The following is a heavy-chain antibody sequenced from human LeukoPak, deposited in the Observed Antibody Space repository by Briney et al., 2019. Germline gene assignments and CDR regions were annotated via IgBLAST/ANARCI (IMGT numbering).Heavy chain of an antibody. V-gene: IGHV1-8*03. D-gene: IGHD3-10*01. CDR3: AGGSGSYFDY. CDR2: MNPNSGYT. J-gene: IGHJ4*02. CDR1: GGTFSSYA. Sequence: ASVKVSCKASGGTFSSYAISWVRQAPGQGLKWMGWMNPNSGYTGYAQKFQGRVTITRNTSISTAYMELSSLRSEDTAVYYCAGGSGSYFDYWGQGTLVTVSS.